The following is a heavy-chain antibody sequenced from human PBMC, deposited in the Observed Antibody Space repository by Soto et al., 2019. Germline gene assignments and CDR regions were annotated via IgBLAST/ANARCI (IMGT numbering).Heavy chain of an antibody. J-gene: IGHJ4*02. CDR2: ISASGYST. D-gene: IGHD3-16*01. CDR3: AKMGRDAYKPIDS. V-gene: IGHV3-23*01. Sequence: PVGSLRLSCAASGFTFSDSAVGWVRQAPGKGLEWVSSISASGYSTYYADSVEGRFTISRDTSKNTLYLQTNSLRAEDTAMYYCAKMGRDAYKPIDSWGQGSLVTVSS. CDR1: GFTFSDSA.